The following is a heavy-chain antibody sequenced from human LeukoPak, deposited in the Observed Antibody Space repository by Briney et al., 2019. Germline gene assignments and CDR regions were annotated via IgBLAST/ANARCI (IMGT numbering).Heavy chain of an antibody. CDR3: ARPRQWLVAFDI. J-gene: IGHJ3*02. D-gene: IGHD6-19*01. V-gene: IGHV4-39*01. CDR2: IYYSGST. Sequence: PSETVSLTCTVSGGSISSSSYYWGWIRQPPGKGLEWIGSIYYSGSTYYNPSLKSRVTISVDTSKNQFSLKLSSVTAADTAVYYCARPRQWLVAFDIWGQGTMVTVSS. CDR1: GGSISSSSYY.